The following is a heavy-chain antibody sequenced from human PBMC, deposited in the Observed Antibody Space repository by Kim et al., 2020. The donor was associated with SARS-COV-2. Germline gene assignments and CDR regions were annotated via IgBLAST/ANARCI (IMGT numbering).Heavy chain of an antibody. CDR3: ARIPRLGELY. V-gene: IGHV4-39*07. J-gene: IGHJ4*02. D-gene: IGHD3-16*01. Sequence: STYYNPSLKSRVTISVDTSKNQFSLKLSSVTAADTAVYYCARIPRLGELYWGQGTLVTVSS. CDR2: ST.